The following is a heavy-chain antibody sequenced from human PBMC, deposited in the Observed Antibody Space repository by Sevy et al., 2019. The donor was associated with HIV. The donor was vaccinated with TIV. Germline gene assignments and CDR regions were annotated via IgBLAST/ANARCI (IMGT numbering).Heavy chain of an antibody. V-gene: IGHV6-1*01. Sequence: SQTLSLTCAISGDSVSSNSAAWNWIRQSPSRGLEWLGRTYYRSKWYNDYAVSVKSRITINPDTSKNQFSLQLNSVPPEDTAVYYCAREESISIAAQEWFDPWGQGTLVTVSS. J-gene: IGHJ5*02. CDR3: AREESISIAAQEWFDP. CDR1: GDSVSSNSAA. CDR2: TYYRSKWYN. D-gene: IGHD6-6*01.